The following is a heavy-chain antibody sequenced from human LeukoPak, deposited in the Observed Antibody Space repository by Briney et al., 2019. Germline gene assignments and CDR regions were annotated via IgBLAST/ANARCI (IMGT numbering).Heavy chain of an antibody. J-gene: IGHJ6*03. CDR2: ISSSSSYI. Sequence: GGSLRLSCAASGFTFSSYAMSWVRQAPGKGLEWVSSISSSSSYIYYADSVKGRFTISRDNAKNSLYLQMNSLRAEDTAVYYCARTLGGEYYYMDVWGKGTTVTVSS. CDR1: GFTFSSYA. CDR3: ARTLGGEYYYMDV. V-gene: IGHV3-21*01. D-gene: IGHD3-10*01.